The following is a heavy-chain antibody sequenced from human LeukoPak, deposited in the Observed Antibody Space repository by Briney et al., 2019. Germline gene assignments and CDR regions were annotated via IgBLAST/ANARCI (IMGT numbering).Heavy chain of an antibody. D-gene: IGHD1-26*01. J-gene: IGHJ4*02. CDR3: ARDLCGSYEDY. CDR1: GFTFSSYW. CDR2: IKQDGSEK. Sequence: QTGGSLRLSCVASGFTFSSYWMSWVRQAPGKGLEWVANIKQDGSEKYYVDSVKGRFTISRDNAKNSLYLQMNSLRAEDTAVYYCARDLCGSYEDYWGQGTLVTVSS. V-gene: IGHV3-7*01.